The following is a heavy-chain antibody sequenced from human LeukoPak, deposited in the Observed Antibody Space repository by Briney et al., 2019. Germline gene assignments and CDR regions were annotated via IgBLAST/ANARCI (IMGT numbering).Heavy chain of an antibody. V-gene: IGHV3-30*18. CDR1: GFTFSSYG. CDR2: ISYDGSNK. CDR3: AKDRYSYGYEADY. Sequence: GSLRLSCAASGFTFSSYGMHWVRQAPGKGLEWVAVISYDGSNKYYADSVKGRFTSSRDNSKNTLYLQMNSLRAEETAVYYCAKDRYSYGYEADYWGQGTLVTVSS. J-gene: IGHJ4*02. D-gene: IGHD5-18*01.